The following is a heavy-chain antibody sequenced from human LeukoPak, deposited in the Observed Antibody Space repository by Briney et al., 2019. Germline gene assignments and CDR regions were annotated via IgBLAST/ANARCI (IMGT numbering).Heavy chain of an antibody. J-gene: IGHJ4*02. Sequence: GGSRTLSCAASGLTFANAWMSWVRQAPGKGLEWVARIISKTSGGTTDYAAPMKGRFTISRDDSKTTLYLQMNSLKTEDTAVYYCTTYRYNYGSTGYSYFDFWGQGTLVTVSS. D-gene: IGHD5-18*01. CDR2: IISKTSGGTT. CDR3: TTYRYNYGSTGYSYFDF. CDR1: GLTFANAW. V-gene: IGHV3-15*01.